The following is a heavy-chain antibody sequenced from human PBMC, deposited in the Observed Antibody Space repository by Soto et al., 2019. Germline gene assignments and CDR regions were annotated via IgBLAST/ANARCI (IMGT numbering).Heavy chain of an antibody. CDR1: GYTFTSYD. Sequence: VQLVQSGAEVKKPGASVKVSCKASGYTFTSYDINWVRQATGQGLEWMGWMNPNSGNTGYAQKFQGRVTMTRNTSISTAYMELSSLRSEDTAVYYCARGESRYYDFWSGYYDRGGYFDPWGQGTLVTVSS. D-gene: IGHD3-3*01. CDR3: ARGESRYYDFWSGYYDRGGYFDP. J-gene: IGHJ5*02. CDR2: MNPNSGNT. V-gene: IGHV1-8*01.